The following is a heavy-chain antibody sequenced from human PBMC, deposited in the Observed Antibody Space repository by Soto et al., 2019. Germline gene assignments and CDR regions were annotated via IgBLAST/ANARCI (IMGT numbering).Heavy chain of an antibody. CDR3: ASPSLAVPGGLNYYYYGMDV. CDR1: GGSISSSSYY. Sequence: TLXLTCPVSGGSISSSSYYWGWIRQPPGKGLEWIGSIYYSGSTYYNPSLKSRVTISVDTSKNQFSLKLSSVTAADTAVYYCASPSLAVPGGLNYYYYGMDVWGQGTTVTVSS. CDR2: IYYSGST. J-gene: IGHJ6*02. V-gene: IGHV4-39*01. D-gene: IGHD6-6*01.